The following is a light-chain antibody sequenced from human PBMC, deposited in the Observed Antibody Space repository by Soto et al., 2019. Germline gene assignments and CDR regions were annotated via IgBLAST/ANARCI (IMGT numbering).Light chain of an antibody. CDR2: KAS. CDR1: QRIGDW. V-gene: IGKV1-5*03. J-gene: IGKJ1*01. CDR3: QHYDSYSPTWT. Sequence: DIPMTQYPSTLSASVGDRVSITCRASQRIGDWLAWYQQKPGKAPKLLIYKASNLQSGVPSRFSGSGSGTDFTLTISSLQPDDFATYYCQHYDSYSPTWTFGQGTKVDIK.